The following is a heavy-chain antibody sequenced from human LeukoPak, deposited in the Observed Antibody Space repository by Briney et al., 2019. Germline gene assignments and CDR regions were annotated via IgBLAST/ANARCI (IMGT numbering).Heavy chain of an antibody. CDR1: GGSFSGYY. Sequence: SETLSLTCAVYGGSFSGYYWSWIRQPPGKGLEWIGEINHSGSTNYNPSLKSRVTISVDTSKNQFSLKLSSVTAADTAVYYCARQGGLTMVQGVSNWFDPWGQGTLVTVSS. J-gene: IGHJ5*02. V-gene: IGHV4-34*01. CDR2: INHSGST. D-gene: IGHD3-10*01. CDR3: ARQGGLTMVQGVSNWFDP.